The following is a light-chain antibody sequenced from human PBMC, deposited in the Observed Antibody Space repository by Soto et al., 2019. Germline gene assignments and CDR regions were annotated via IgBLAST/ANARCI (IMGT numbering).Light chain of an antibody. CDR1: SSDIGAYDY. J-gene: IGLJ1*01. Sequence: QSVLTQPASVSGSPGQSIAISCTGTSSDIGAYDYVSWYQQHPDKAPKLMIYEASNRPSGVSNRFSGSKSVNTATLTISGLQAEDEADYYCSSHTSRNTRIFGTGTKVTVL. CDR3: SSHTSRNTRI. CDR2: EAS. V-gene: IGLV2-14*03.